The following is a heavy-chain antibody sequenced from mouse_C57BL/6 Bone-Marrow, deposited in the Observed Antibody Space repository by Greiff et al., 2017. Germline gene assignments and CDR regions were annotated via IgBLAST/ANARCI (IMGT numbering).Heavy chain of an antibody. D-gene: IGHD1-1*01. Sequence: EVKLQQSGAELVKPGASVKLSCTASGFNIKDYYMHWVKQRTEQGLEWIGRIDPEDGETKYAPKFQGKATITADTSSNTAYLQLSSLTSEDTAVYYCAFITTVVERIGYAMDYWGQGTSVTVSS. CDR3: AFITTVVERIGYAMDY. CDR1: GFNIKDYY. J-gene: IGHJ4*01. CDR2: IDPEDGET. V-gene: IGHV14-2*01.